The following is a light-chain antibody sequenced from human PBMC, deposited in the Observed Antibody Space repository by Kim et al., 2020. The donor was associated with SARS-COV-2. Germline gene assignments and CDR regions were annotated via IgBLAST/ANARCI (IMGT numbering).Light chain of an antibody. CDR1: QSIYSY. J-gene: IGKJ5*01. Sequence: ASVRYRVSITRRASQSIYSYLAWYQQKPGNVPKILIYKSSTLESGVPSRFSGSESGTEFTLTISSLQPDDFGTYYCLQFYTYPITFGQGTRLEIK. CDR3: LQFYTYPIT. V-gene: IGKV1-5*03. CDR2: KSS.